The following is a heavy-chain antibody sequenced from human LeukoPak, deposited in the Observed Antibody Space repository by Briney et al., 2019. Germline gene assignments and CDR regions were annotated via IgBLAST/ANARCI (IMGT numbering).Heavy chain of an antibody. V-gene: IGHV3-9*01. D-gene: IGHD2-21*01. CDR2: ISWNSGNI. CDR1: GFTFDDYA. Sequence: GGSLRLSCAASGFTFDDYAMHWVRQAPGKGLEWVSGISWNSGNIGYADSVKGRFTISRDNGKNSLYLQMLNLRTEDTAFYYCAKDVATVGIVDFWGQGTLVTVSS. CDR3: AKDVATVGIVDF. J-gene: IGHJ4*02.